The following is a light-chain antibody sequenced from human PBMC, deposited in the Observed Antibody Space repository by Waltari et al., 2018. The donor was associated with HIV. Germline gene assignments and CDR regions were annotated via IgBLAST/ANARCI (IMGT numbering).Light chain of an antibody. J-gene: IGLJ2*01. CDR1: TSDVGGYDF. CDR2: DVT. V-gene: IGLV2-14*03. Sequence: QSALTQPASVSGSPGQSITIPCTGTTSDVGGYDFVPWFQQLPGKAPHRLIYDVTSRPSGTSDRFSGSKSGATASLTISGLQAEDEADYYCSSYATNTTVIFGGGTKVTVL. CDR3: SSYATNTTVI.